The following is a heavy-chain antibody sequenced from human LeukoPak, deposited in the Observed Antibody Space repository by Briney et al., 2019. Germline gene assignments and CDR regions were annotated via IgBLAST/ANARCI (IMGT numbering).Heavy chain of an antibody. CDR2: MNPNSGNT. CDR3: ARRGCSTTSCYRRLGINWLEP. Sequence: ASVKVSCKASGYTFTSYDINWVRQATGQGLEWMGWMNPNSGNTGYAQKFQGRVTMTRNTSISTAYMELSSLRSEDTAVYYCARRGCSTTSCYRRLGINWLEPWGQGTLVTVYS. D-gene: IGHD2-2*01. CDR1: GYTFTSYD. V-gene: IGHV1-8*01. J-gene: IGHJ5*02.